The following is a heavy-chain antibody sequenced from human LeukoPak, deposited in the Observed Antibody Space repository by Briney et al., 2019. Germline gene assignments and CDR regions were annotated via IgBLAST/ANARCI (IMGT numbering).Heavy chain of an antibody. D-gene: IGHD1-1*01. CDR1: GFTFSSYS. CDR3: GRGRGGGAENNWNRHGGWFDP. J-gene: IGHJ5*02. Sequence: GGSLRLSCAASGFTFSSYSMNWVRQAPGRGLEWVSSISSSSSYIYYADSVKGRFTISRDNAKNSLYLQMNSLRAEDTAVYYCGRGRGGGAENNWNRHGGWFDPWGQGTLVTVSS. CDR2: ISSSSSYI. V-gene: IGHV3-21*01.